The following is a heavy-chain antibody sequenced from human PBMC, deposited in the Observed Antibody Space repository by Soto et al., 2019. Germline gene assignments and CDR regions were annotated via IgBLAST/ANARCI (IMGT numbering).Heavy chain of an antibody. Sequence: QVQLVESGGGVVQPGRSLRLSCAASGFTFSSYAMHWVRQAPGKGLEWVAVISYDGSNKYYADSVKGRFTISRDNSKNTLYLQMNSLRAEDTAVYYCARERHPGYSSSWYYYYGMDVWGQGTTVTVSS. J-gene: IGHJ6*02. V-gene: IGHV3-30-3*01. CDR1: GFTFSSYA. D-gene: IGHD6-13*01. CDR2: ISYDGSNK. CDR3: ARERHPGYSSSWYYYYGMDV.